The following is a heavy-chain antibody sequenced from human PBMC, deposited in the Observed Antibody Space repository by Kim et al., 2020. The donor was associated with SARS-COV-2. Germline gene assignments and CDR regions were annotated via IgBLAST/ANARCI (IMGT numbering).Heavy chain of an antibody. D-gene: IGHD3-3*01. CDR2: ISWNRGNI. CDR1: GFTFHNYA. Sequence: GGSLRLSCAASGFTFHNYAMYWVRQAPGKGPEWVSGISWNRGNIAYGDSVKGRFIISRDDATSSLYLQMNSLRVEDTGLYYCAKDRRVESGVTCTLESWG. J-gene: IGHJ5*01. CDR3: AKDRRVESGVTCTLES. V-gene: IGHV3-9*01.